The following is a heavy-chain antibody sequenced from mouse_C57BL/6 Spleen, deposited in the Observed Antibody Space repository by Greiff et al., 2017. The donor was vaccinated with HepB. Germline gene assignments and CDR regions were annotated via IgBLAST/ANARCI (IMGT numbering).Heavy chain of an antibody. Sequence: EVQLQQSGPVLVKPGASVKMSCKASGYTFTDYYMNWVKQSHGKSLEWIGVINPYNGGTSYNQKFKGKATLTVDKSSSTAYMELNSLTSEDSAVYYCARRGYSYAMDYWGQGTSVTVSS. V-gene: IGHV1-19*01. CDR2: INPYNGGT. J-gene: IGHJ4*01. CDR1: GYTFTDYY. CDR3: ARRGYSYAMDY. D-gene: IGHD3-1*01.